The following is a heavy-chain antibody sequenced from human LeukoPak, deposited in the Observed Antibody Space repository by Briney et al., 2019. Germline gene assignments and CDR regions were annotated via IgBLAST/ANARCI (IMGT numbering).Heavy chain of an antibody. CDR1: GGTFSSYD. Sequence: ASVKVSCKASGGTFSSYDISWVRQAPGQGREWMGGIIPIFGTANYAQKFQGRVTITTDESTSTAYMELSSLRSEDTAVYYCARTALRGNYDSSGYYYGNIDYWGQGTLVTVSS. V-gene: IGHV1-69*05. CDR3: ARTALRGNYDSSGYYYGNIDY. D-gene: IGHD3-22*01. J-gene: IGHJ4*02. CDR2: IIPIFGTA.